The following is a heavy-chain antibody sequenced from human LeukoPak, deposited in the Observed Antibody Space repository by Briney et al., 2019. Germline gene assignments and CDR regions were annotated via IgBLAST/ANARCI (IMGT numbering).Heavy chain of an antibody. CDR3: ARVRRIAAAGTLFFDP. CDR1: GGSISSGGYS. V-gene: IGHV4-30-2*01. D-gene: IGHD6-13*01. J-gene: IGHJ5*02. Sequence: SQTLSLTCAVSGGSISSGGYSWSWIRQPPGKGLEWIGYIYHSGSTYYNPSLKSRVTISVDRSKNQFSLKLSSMTAADTAVYYCARVRRIAAAGTLFFDPWGQGTLVTVSS. CDR2: IYHSGST.